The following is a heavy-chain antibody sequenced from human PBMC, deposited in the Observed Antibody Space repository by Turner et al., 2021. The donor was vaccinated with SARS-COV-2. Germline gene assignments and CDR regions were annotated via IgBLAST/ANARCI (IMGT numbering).Heavy chain of an antibody. V-gene: IGHV4-34*01. D-gene: IGHD2-21*02. CDR3: SRGDDSRKSGLL. Sequence: QVHLQKGGAGLLKPSETLSLTGAVYGGSFSGYYWTWIRQPPGKGLEWIGEIHPSGSTYYNPSLKSRVTISQDTSKSQFSLNLSSVTAADTAVYHCSRGDDSRKSGLLWGQGTLVTVSS. J-gene: IGHJ4*02. CDR2: IHPSGST. CDR1: GGSFSGYY.